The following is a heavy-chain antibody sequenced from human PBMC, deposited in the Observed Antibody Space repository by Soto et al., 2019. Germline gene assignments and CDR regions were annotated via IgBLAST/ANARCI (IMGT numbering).Heavy chain of an antibody. CDR1: GGSFSGYY. D-gene: IGHD3-9*01. CDR2: INHSGST. V-gene: IGHV4-34*01. Sequence: PSETLSLTCAVYGGSFSGYYWSWIRRPPGKGLEWIGEINHSGSTNYNPTLKSRVTISVDTSKNQFSLKLSSVTAADTAVYYCARGPPYYDILLRRCGYYFDYWGQGTLVTVSS. J-gene: IGHJ4*02. CDR3: ARGPPYYDILLRRCGYYFDY.